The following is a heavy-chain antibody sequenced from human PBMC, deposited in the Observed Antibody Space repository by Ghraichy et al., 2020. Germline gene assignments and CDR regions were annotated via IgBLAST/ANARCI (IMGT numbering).Heavy chain of an antibody. D-gene: IGHD6-19*01. CDR2: ISSSGSTI. J-gene: IGHJ5*01. Sequence: GGSLRLSCVASGFTFSSYTVNWVRQAPGKGLEWVSYISSSGSTIYYADSVKGRFTISRDNAKNSLYLQMNSLRDEDTAVYFCAKEAVTGTYNWFDSWGQGTLVTVSS. CDR3: AKEAVTGTYNWFDS. CDR1: GFTFSSYT. V-gene: IGHV3-48*02.